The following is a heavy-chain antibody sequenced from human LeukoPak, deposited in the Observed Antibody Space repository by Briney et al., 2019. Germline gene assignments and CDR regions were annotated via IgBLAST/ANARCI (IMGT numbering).Heavy chain of an antibody. CDR2: IRYDGSNK. CDR3: ARDRGIAAAGIDY. D-gene: IGHD6-13*01. CDR1: GFTFSSYG. Sequence: GGSLRLSCAASGFTFSSYGMHWVRQAPGKGLEWVAFIRYDGSNKYYADSVKGRFTISRDNSKNTLYLQMNSLRAEDTAVYYCARDRGIAAAGIDYWGQGTLVTVSS. V-gene: IGHV3-30*02. J-gene: IGHJ4*02.